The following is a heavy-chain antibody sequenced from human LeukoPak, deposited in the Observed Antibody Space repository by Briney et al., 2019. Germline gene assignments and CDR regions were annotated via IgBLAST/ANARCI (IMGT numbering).Heavy chain of an antibody. Sequence: ASVKVSCKASGYTFTGYYMHWVRQASGQGLEWMGWINPNGGGTDYAQKFQGRVTMTRDTSISTAYMELNRLRSDDTAVYYCASRDGPQGGFDYWGQGTLVTVSS. CDR3: ASRDGPQGGFDY. J-gene: IGHJ4*02. CDR1: GYTFTGYY. D-gene: IGHD5-24*01. CDR2: INPNGGGT. V-gene: IGHV1-2*02.